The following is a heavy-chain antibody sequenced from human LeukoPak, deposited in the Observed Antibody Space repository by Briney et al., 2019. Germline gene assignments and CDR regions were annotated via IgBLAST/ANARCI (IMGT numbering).Heavy chain of an antibody. CDR2: IYPRDGST. Sequence: ASVKVSCTASGYSFTSNYIHWVRQAPGQGLEWMGMIYPRDGSTSYAQKFQGRVTVTRDASTSTVHMELSGLRSEDTAVYYCARDQEAFDYWGQGTLVTVSS. CDR3: ARDQEAFDY. V-gene: IGHV1-46*01. J-gene: IGHJ4*02. CDR1: GYSFTSNY.